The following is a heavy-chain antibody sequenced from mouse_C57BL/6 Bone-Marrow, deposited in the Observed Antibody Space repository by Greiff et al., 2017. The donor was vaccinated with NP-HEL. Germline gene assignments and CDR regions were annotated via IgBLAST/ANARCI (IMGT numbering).Heavy chain of an antibody. CDR1: GYSITSGYD. CDR3: ARDLYYGSRAMDY. D-gene: IGHD1-1*01. V-gene: IGHV3-1*01. J-gene: IGHJ4*01. CDR2: ISYSGST. Sequence: QLQQSGPGMVKPSQSLSLTCTVTGYSITSGYDWHWIRHFPGNKLEWMGYISYSGSTNYNPSLKSRISITHDTSKNHFFLKLNSVTTEDTATYYCARDLYYGSRAMDYWGQGTSVTVSS.